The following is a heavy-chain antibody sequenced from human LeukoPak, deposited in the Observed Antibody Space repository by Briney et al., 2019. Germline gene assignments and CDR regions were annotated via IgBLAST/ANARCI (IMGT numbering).Heavy chain of an antibody. CDR3: LGRGSITMVRGVSDY. J-gene: IGHJ4*02. V-gene: IGHV4-39*01. D-gene: IGHD3-10*01. Sequence: SETLSLTCTVSGGSISSSSYSWGWIRQPPGKGLEWIGSIYYSGSTYYNPSLKSRVTISVDTSKNQFSLKLSSVTAADTAVYYCLGRGSITMVRGVSDYWGQGTLVTVSS. CDR1: GGSISSSSYS. CDR2: IYYSGST.